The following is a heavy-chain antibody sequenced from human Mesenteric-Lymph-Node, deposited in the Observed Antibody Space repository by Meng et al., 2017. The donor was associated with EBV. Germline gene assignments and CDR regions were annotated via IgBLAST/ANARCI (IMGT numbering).Heavy chain of an antibody. CDR1: GFTFNYFW. V-gene: IGHV3-74*01. Sequence: VRLWESGGGSVQPWGSLRLSCAAFGFTFNYFWMHWVRQAPGKGLEWVSRISTDGSGTYYADSVQGRFTISRDSAKNTLYLQMNNLRAEDTAVYYCVREGKDAWYFDVWGRGTLVTVSS. CDR2: ISTDGSGT. J-gene: IGHJ2*01. CDR3: VREGKDAWYFDV.